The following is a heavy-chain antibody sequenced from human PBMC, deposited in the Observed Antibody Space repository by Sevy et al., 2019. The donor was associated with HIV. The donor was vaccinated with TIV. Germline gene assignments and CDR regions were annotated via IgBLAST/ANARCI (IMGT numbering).Heavy chain of an antibody. Sequence: GSLRLSCAATGFTFSNYAMHWVRQAPGKGMEWVAIIWSNGAYQYHGDSVKGRFTISRDNSKNTLYLQMNNVRVEDTAVYYCARGGYYYDNAAYYALDSWGQGTLVTVSS. CDR1: GFTFSNYA. CDR2: IWSNGAYQ. V-gene: IGHV3-33*01. CDR3: ARGGYYYDNAAYYALDS. J-gene: IGHJ4*02. D-gene: IGHD3-22*01.